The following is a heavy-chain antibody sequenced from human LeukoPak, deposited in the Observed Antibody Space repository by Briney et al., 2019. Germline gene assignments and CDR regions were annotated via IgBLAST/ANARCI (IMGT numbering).Heavy chain of an antibody. CDR3: AKNRGYSYGYDWFDP. CDR2: ISGSGGST. D-gene: IGHD5-18*01. CDR1: GLTFSSYA. J-gene: IGHJ5*02. Sequence: GGSLRLSCAASGLTFSSYAMSWVRQAPGEGLEWVSAISGSGGSTYYADSVKGRFTISRDNSKNTLYLQMNSLRAEDTAVYYCAKNRGYSYGYDWFDPWGQGTLVTVSS. V-gene: IGHV3-23*01.